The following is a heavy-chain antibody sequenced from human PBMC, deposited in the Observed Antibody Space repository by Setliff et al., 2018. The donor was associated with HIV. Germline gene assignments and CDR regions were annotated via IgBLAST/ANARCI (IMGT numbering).Heavy chain of an antibody. V-gene: IGHV4-34*01. Sequence: SETLSLTCAVSGVSFSGDYWSWVRQPPGKGLEWIAEVHPSGSINYNSSLKSRVAISVDTSNNQFSLTMTSVTAADTAVYYCARGRDWARTGDFWGQGALVTVSS. D-gene: IGHD3-9*01. CDR2: VHPSGSI. J-gene: IGHJ4*02. CDR3: ARGRDWARTGDF. CDR1: GVSFSGDY.